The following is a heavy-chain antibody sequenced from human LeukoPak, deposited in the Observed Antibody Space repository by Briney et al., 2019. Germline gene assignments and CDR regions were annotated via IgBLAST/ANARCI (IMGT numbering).Heavy chain of an antibody. J-gene: IGHJ4*02. Sequence: PGGSLRLSCAASGFTVSSNYMNWVRQAPGKGLEWVSVIYSGGSTYYVDSVKGRFTISRDNSKNTLYLQMNSLRADDTAVYYCATSGGYYRFDYWGQGTLVTVSS. CDR3: ATSGGYYRFDY. CDR1: GFTVSSNY. CDR2: IYSGGST. V-gene: IGHV3-53*01. D-gene: IGHD1-26*01.